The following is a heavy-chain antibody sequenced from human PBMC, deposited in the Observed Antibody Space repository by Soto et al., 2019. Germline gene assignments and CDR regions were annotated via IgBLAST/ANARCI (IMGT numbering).Heavy chain of an antibody. V-gene: IGHV3-30*18. D-gene: IGHD5-18*01. CDR2: ISHDGTVK. Sequence: PGGSLRLSCAASRFTFSNYGMQWVRQAPGKGLEWVAVISHDGTVKYYADSVKGRFTISRDNFQSTLDLQMDSLRAEDTAVYYCAKGRDTGSSSCFDSWGQGTLVTVSS. J-gene: IGHJ4*02. CDR3: AKGRDTGSSSCFDS. CDR1: RFTFSNYG.